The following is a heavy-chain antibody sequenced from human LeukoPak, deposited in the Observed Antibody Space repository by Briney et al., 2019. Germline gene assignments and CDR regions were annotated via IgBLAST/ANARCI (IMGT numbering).Heavy chain of an antibody. CDR2: IIPILGIA. V-gene: IGHV1-69*04. CDR1: GGTFSSYA. Sequence: EASVTVSCTASGGTFSSYAISWVRQAPGQGLEWMGRIIPILGIANYAQKFQGRVTITADKSTSTAYMELSSLRSEDTAVYYCARDRYSGYDDYFDYWGQGTLVTVSS. J-gene: IGHJ4*02. D-gene: IGHD5-12*01. CDR3: ARDRYSGYDDYFDY.